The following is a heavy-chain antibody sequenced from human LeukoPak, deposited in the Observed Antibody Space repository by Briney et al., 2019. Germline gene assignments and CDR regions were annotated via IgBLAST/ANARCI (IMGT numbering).Heavy chain of an antibody. V-gene: IGHV3-7*01. CDR2: INQDGSEK. Sequence: PGGSLRLSCAASGFTFSSYWTNWVRQAPGKGLEWVANINQDGSEKSYVDSVKGRFTISRDNAKNSLYLQMNSLRAEDTAFYYCARGEGVTNDYWGQGTLVTVSS. CDR1: GFTFSSYW. D-gene: IGHD2-21*02. J-gene: IGHJ4*02. CDR3: ARGEGVTNDY.